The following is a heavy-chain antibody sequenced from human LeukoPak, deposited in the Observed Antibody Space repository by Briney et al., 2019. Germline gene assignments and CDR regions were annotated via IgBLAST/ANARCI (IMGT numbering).Heavy chain of an antibody. V-gene: IGHV1-18*01. CDR1: GYTFTSYG. J-gene: IGHJ6*02. CDR2: ISAYNGNT. CDR3: ASHSPEGGLTDYYYYGMDV. D-gene: IGHD2-21*02. Sequence: GASVKLSCTASGYTFTSYGISWVRQAPGQGLEWMGWISAYNGNTNYAQKLQGRVTMTTDTSTSTAYMELRSLRSDDTAVYYCASHSPEGGLTDYYYYGMDVWGQGTTVTVSS.